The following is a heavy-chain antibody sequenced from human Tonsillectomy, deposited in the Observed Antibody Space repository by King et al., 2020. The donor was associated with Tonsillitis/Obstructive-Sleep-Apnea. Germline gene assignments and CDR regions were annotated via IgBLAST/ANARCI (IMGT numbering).Heavy chain of an antibody. V-gene: IGHV4-34*01. CDR1: GGSFSGYY. D-gene: IGHD3-22*01. CDR3: ARGGPYITMIVVAAFDI. CDR2: INHSGST. Sequence: VQLQQWGAGLLKPSETLSLTCAVYGGSFSGYYWSWIRQPPGKGLEWIGEINHSGSTNYNPSLKSRVTISVDTSKNQFSLKLCSVTAADTAVYYCARGGPYITMIVVAAFDIWGQGTMVTVSS. J-gene: IGHJ3*02.